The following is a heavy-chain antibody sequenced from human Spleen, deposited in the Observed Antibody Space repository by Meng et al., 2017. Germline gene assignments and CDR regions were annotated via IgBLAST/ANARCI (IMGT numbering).Heavy chain of an antibody. J-gene: IGHJ4*02. Sequence: QVRLLPWGQGLLNPSVPLAPPWAVYGGAFIDHYWTWIRQSPGKGLAWSGEMYHSGSTNYNPSLKGRVTISLDTTKKQISLKKRSVTAADSAVYYCVRGPTTMAHDFDYWGQGTLVTVSS. D-gene: IGHD4-11*01. CDR3: VRGPTTMAHDFDY. V-gene: IGHV4-34*01. CDR1: GGAFIDHY. CDR2: MYHSGST.